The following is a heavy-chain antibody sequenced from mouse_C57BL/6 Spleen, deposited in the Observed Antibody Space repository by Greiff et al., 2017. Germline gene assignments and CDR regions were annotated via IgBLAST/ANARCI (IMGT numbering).Heavy chain of an antibody. CDR2: IDPSDSYT. D-gene: IGHD2-4*01. CDR1: GYTFTSYW. CDR3: ARRDYGRHWYFDV. Sequence: VKLMESGAELVMPGASVKLSCKASGYTFTSYWMHWVKQRPGQDLEWIGEIDPSDSYTNYNQKFKGKSTLTVDKSSSTAYMQLSSLTSEDSAVYYCARRDYGRHWYFDVWGTGTTVTVSS. J-gene: IGHJ1*03. V-gene: IGHV1-69*01.